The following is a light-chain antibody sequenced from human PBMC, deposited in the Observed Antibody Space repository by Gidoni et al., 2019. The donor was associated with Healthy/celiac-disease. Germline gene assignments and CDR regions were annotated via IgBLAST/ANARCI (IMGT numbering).Light chain of an antibody. CDR2: AAS. CDR1: QSVSSY. CDR3: QQRSNWPLT. J-gene: IGKJ4*01. V-gene: IGKV3-11*01. Sequence: EIVLTQSPATLSLSPGERATLSCRASQSVSSYLAWYQQKPGQAPRLLIYAASNRATGIPARFSSSGSLTDFTLTISILEPEYFAVYYCQQRSNWPLTFXGXTKVEIK.